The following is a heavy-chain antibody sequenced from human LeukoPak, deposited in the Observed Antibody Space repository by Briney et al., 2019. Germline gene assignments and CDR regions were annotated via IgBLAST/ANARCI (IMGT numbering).Heavy chain of an antibody. V-gene: IGHV1-2*02. Sequence: ASVEVSCKASGYTFTGYYMHWVRQAPGQGLEWMGWINPNSGGTNYAQKFQGRVTMTRDTSISTAYMELSRLRSDDTAVYYCARGGGGYGDYVRVYYYYGMDVWGQGTTVTVSS. D-gene: IGHD4-17*01. CDR3: ARGGGGYGDYVRVYYYYGMDV. CDR1: GYTFTGYY. CDR2: INPNSGGT. J-gene: IGHJ6*02.